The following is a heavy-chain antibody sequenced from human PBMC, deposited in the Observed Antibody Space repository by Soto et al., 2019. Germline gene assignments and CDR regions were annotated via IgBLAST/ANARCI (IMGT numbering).Heavy chain of an antibody. CDR2: IIPIFGTA. J-gene: IGHJ4*02. CDR1: GGTFSSYA. V-gene: IGHV1-69*13. D-gene: IGHD3-10*01. CDR3: ARGVAVGPRLYYFDY. Sequence: SVKVSCKASGGTFSSYAVSWVRQAPGQGLEWMGGIIPIFGTANYAQKFQGRVTITADESTSTAYMELSSLRSEDTAVYYCARGVAVGPRLYYFDYWGQGTLVTVSS.